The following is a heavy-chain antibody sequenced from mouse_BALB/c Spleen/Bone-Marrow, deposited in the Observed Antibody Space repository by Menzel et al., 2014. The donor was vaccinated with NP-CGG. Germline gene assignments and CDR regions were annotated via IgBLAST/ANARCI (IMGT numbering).Heavy chain of an antibody. CDR2: ISNGGGST. Sequence: EVQRVGSGGGLVQPGGSLKLSCAASGFTFSSYTMSWVRQTPEKRLEWVAYISNGGGSTYYPDTVKGRFTISRDNAKNTLYLQMSSLKSEDTAMYYCARRAGAYWGQGTLVTVSA. V-gene: IGHV5-12-2*01. D-gene: IGHD3-3*01. J-gene: IGHJ3*01. CDR1: GFTFSSYT. CDR3: ARRAGAY.